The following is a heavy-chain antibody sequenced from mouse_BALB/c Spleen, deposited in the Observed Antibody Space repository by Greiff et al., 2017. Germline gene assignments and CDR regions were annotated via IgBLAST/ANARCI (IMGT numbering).Heavy chain of an antibody. CDR2: IWAGGST. J-gene: IGHJ4*01. V-gene: IGHV2-9*02. CDR3: AREGGYYGNPYSMDY. Sequence: VKLMESGPGLVAPSQSLSITCTVSGFSLTSYRVHWVRQPPGKGLEWLGVIWAGGSTNYNSALMSRLSISKDNSKSQVFLKMNSLQTDDTAMYYCAREGGYYGNPYSMDYWGQGTSVTVSS. D-gene: IGHD2-1*01. CDR1: GFSLTSYR.